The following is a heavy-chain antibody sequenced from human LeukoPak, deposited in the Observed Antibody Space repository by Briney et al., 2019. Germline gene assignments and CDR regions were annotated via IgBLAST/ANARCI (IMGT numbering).Heavy chain of an antibody. J-gene: IGHJ4*02. D-gene: IGHD2-2*01. V-gene: IGHV5-51*01. CDR1: GYSFATYW. CDR2: IYPEDSDT. CDR3: ATPYPREYCSSTTCYFNY. Sequence: GESLKISCKVSGYSFATYWIGWVRQMPGKGLEWMGIIYPEDSDTRYSPSFQGQVTISADKSISTAYLQWSSLKASDTAMYYCATPYPREYCSSTTCYFNYWGQGTLVTVSS.